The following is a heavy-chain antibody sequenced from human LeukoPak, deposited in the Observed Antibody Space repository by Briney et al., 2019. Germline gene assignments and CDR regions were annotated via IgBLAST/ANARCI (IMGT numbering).Heavy chain of an antibody. J-gene: IGHJ3*02. CDR3: AKRRVARGFNDPFDI. CDR1: GFTFNFFG. Sequence: GGSLRLSCAASGFTFNFFGMHWVRQAPGKGLEWVAFTRYDGSYKRYIDSVNGRFTISRDNSKNTLYLQMNSLRVEDTAVYSCAKRRVARGFNDPFDIWGQGTMVTVSS. V-gene: IGHV3-30*02. D-gene: IGHD3-3*01. CDR2: TRYDGSYK.